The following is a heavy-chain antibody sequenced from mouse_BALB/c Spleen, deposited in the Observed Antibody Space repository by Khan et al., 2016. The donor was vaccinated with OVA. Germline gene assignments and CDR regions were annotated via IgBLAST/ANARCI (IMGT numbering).Heavy chain of an antibody. CDR2: ISYSGRT. CDR3: ARSVTITTVVATDFDY. D-gene: IGHD1-1*01. J-gene: IGHJ2*01. Sequence: EVQLQESGPGPVNPSQSLSLTCTVTGYSITSDYAWNWIRQFPGNKLEWMGYISYSGRTSYNPSLKSRISITSDTSKNQVFLQLNSVTTEDTATXFCARSVTITTVVATDFDYWGQGTTLTVSS. CDR1: GYSITSDYA. V-gene: IGHV3-2*02.